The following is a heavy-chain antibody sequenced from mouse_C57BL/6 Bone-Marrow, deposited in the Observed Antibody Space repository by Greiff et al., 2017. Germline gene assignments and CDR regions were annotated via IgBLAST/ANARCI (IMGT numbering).Heavy chain of an antibody. V-gene: IGHV1-81*01. D-gene: IGHD4-1*01. J-gene: IGHJ1*03. CDR1: GYTFTSYG. Sequence: VQLQQPGAELARPGASVKLSCKASGYTFTSYGISWVKQRTGQGLEWIGEIYPRSGNTYYNEKFKGKDTLTADKSSRTAYMELRSLTSEDSAVYYWARRLGNFYWYFDGGGTGTTVTVSS. CDR2: IYPRSGNT. CDR3: ARRLGNFYWYFDG.